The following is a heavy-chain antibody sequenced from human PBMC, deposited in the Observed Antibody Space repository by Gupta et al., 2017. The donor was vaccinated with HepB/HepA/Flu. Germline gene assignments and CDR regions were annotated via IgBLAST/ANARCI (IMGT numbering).Heavy chain of an antibody. CDR2: INHKSGGV. V-gene: IGHV1-2*02. Sequence: QVQLVQSGAEVKKPGASVKVSCKASGYTFTGYYMHWVRQAPGQGLEWRGWINHKSGGVNYEQKRQGTATMTRDTSSSTDDMGISRLGSVDKAGDYCARSYCGGECYYGWLDPWGHGNLVTVS. J-gene: IGHJ5*02. CDR1: GYTFTGYY. CDR3: ARSYCGGECYYGWLDP. D-gene: IGHD2-21*01.